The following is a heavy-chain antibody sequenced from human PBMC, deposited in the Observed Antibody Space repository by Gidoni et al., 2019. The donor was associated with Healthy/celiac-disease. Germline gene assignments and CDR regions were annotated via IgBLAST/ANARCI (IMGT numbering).Heavy chain of an antibody. CDR2: ISSSSSYI. D-gene: IGHD2-21*02. CDR1: GFTFSSYS. Sequence: EVQLVESGGGLVTPGGSMRISCAATGFTFSSYSMNWVRPVPCKGLEWVSFISSSSSYIYSADSVKGRCTISRDNAKNSLYLQMNSLRAEDTAVYYCARAGLVINCGGYCLYFDYCGQGTLVTVSS. V-gene: IGHV3-21*01. J-gene: IGHJ4*02. CDR3: ARAGLVINCGGYCLYFDY.